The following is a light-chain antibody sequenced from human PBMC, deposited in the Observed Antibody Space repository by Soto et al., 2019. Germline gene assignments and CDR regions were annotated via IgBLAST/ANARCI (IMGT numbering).Light chain of an antibody. J-gene: IGKJ4*01. V-gene: IGKV4-1*01. CDR2: WAS. Sequence: DIVMTRSPDSLAVSLDERATINCKSSQSVLSSSKNKNYLAWYQQKPGQPPKLLIYWASTRESGVPDRFSGSGSGTDFTLTISSLQAEDVAVYYCQQYYSTPLTFGGGTKVDIK. CDR3: QQYYSTPLT. CDR1: QSVLSSSKNKNY.